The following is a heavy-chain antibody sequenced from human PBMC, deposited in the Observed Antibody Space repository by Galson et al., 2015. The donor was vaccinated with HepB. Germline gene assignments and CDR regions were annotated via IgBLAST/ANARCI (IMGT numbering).Heavy chain of an antibody. J-gene: IGHJ4*02. Sequence: SLRLSCAASGFTFSSYGMHWVRQAPGKGLEWVAFIRYDGSNKYYADSVKGRFTISRDNSKNTLYLQMNSLRAEDTAVYYCAKDHVGSGWYTTYYFDYWGQGTLVTVSS. CDR3: AKDHVGSGWYTTYYFDY. D-gene: IGHD6-19*01. V-gene: IGHV3-30*02. CDR1: GFTFSSYG. CDR2: IRYDGSNK.